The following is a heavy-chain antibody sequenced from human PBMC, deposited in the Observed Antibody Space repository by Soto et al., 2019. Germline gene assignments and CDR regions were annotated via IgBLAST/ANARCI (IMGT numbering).Heavy chain of an antibody. Sequence: SETLSLTCTVSGGSISSYYWSWIRQPPGKGLEWIGYIYYSGSTNYNPSLKSRVTISVDTSKNQFSLKLSSVTAADTAVYYCARDKGSGTLYYYGMDVWVQGTTVTVSS. V-gene: IGHV4-59*01. J-gene: IGHJ6*02. CDR3: ARDKGSGTLYYYGMDV. CDR2: IYYSGST. D-gene: IGHD3-10*01. CDR1: GGSISSYY.